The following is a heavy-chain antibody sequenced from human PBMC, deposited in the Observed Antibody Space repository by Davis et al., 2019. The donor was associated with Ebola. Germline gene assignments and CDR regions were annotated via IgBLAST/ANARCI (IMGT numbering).Heavy chain of an antibody. CDR1: GFTFSSYA. CDR2: ISGSGGST. Sequence: PGGSLRLSCAASGFTFSSYAMSWVRQAPGKGLEWVSAISGSGGSTYYADSVKGRFTISRDNSKNTLYLQMNSLRAEDTAVYYCARNYRDSSGWYRWFDPWGQGTLVTVSS. CDR3: ARNYRDSSGWYRWFDP. J-gene: IGHJ5*02. V-gene: IGHV3-23*01. D-gene: IGHD6-19*01.